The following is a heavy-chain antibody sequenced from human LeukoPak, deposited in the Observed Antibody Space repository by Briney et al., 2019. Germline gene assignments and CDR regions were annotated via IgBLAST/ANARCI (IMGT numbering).Heavy chain of an antibody. J-gene: IGHJ4*02. CDR3: ARGPSIAVAPTEFDY. V-gene: IGHV3-7*01. CDR2: IKQDGSEK. D-gene: IGHD6-19*01. CDR1: GFTFSSYW. Sequence: PGGSLRLSCAASGFTFSSYWMSWVRQAPGKGLEWVANIKQDGSEKYYVDSVKGRFTISRDNAKNSLYLQMNSLRAEDTAVYYCARGPSIAVAPTEFDYWGQGTLVTVSS.